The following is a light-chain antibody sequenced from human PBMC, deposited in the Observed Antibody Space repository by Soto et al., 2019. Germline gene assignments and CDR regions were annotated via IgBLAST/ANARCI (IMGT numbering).Light chain of an antibody. Sequence: EIVLTQSPGTLSLSPGERATLSCRASQSVSNSYLAWYQQKPGQAPRLLIYGASSRATGIPDRFSGSGSGTDFTLTISRLDPEDFAVYYGQQYGSSLPYTFGQGTKLEIK. CDR1: QSVSNSY. CDR3: QQYGSSLPYT. V-gene: IGKV3-20*01. J-gene: IGKJ2*01. CDR2: GAS.